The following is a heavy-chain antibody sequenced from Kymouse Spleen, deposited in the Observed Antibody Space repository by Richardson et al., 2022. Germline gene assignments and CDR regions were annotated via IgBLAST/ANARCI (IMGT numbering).Heavy chain of an antibody. CDR2: IWYDGSNK. J-gene: IGHJ6*02. Sequence: QVQLVESGGGVVQPGRSLRLSCAASGFTFSSYGMHWVRQAPGKGLEWVAVIWYDGSNKYYADSVKGRFTISRDNSKNTLYLQMNSLRAEDTAVYYCARGSRDTMVRGAAGWDVWGQGTTVTVSS. CDR3: ARGSRDTMVRGAAGWDV. D-gene: IGHD3-10*01. V-gene: IGHV3-33*01. CDR1: GFTFSSYG.